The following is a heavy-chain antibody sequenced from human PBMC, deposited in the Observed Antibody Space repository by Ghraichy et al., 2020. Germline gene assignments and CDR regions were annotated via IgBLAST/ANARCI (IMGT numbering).Heavy chain of an antibody. CDR2: IYYSGST. CDR3: ARDRLYSSSWFNYYYYMDV. CDR1: GGSISSYY. J-gene: IGHJ6*03. D-gene: IGHD6-13*01. Sequence: SETLSLTCTVSGGSISSYYWSWIRQPPGKGLEWIGYIYYSGSTNYNPSLKSRVTISVDTSKNQFSLKLSSVTAADTAVYYCARDRLYSSSWFNYYYYMDVWGKGTTVTVSS. V-gene: IGHV4-59*01.